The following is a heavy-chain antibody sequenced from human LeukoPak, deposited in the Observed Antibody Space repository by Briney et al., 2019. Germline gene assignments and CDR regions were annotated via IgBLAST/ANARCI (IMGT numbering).Heavy chain of an antibody. J-gene: IGHJ4*02. V-gene: IGHV1-2*02. CDR1: GYTFTGYY. Sequence: ASVKVSCKASGYTFTGYYMRWVRQAPGQGLEWMGWINPNSGGTNYAQKFQGRVTMTRDTSISTAYMEPSRLRSDDTAVYYCARVKRVGATTYYFDYWGQGTLVTVSS. D-gene: IGHD1-26*01. CDR3: ARVKRVGATTYYFDY. CDR2: INPNSGGT.